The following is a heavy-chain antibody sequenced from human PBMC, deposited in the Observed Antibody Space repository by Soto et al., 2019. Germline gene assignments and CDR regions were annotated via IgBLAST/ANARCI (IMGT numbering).Heavy chain of an antibody. V-gene: IGHV1-18*01. CDR3: ACDGIGVAGYGIDV. D-gene: IGHD6-19*01. CDR2: ISAYDGRT. Sequence: QIQLVQSGAEVKKPGASVKVSCKASGYTFTNHGFSWVRQAPGQWLEWMGWISAYDGRTKHAQKFQGRVTMTTDTATNTAYMELRSLRAEDTAAYYCACDGIGVAGYGIDVWGQGTTVSVSS. J-gene: IGHJ6*02. CDR1: GYTFTNHG.